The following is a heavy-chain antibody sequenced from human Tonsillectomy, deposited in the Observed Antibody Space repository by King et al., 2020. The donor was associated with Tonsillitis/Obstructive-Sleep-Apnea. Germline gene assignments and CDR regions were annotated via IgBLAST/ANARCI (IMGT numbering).Heavy chain of an antibody. CDR3: ASSGDYNSPFDY. D-gene: IGHD4-17*01. J-gene: IGHJ4*02. CDR1: DFSFRYYS. Sequence: VQLVASGGGLVKPGGSLRLSCAASDFSFRYYSMTWVRQAPGKGLEWVSSISSSSSYKYYADSVKGRFTISRDNAKKSLYLQMNSLRAEDTAVYYCASSGDYNSPFDYWGQGTLVTVSS. V-gene: IGHV3-21*01. CDR2: ISSSSSYK.